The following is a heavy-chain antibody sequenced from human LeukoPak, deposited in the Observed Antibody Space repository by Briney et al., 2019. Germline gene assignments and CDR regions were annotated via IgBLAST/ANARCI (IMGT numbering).Heavy chain of an antibody. CDR3: ARGFSALEWLLYVY. J-gene: IGHJ4*02. CDR1: GFTFSSYA. D-gene: IGHD3-3*01. Sequence: GGSLRLSCAASGFTFSSYAMHWVRQAPGKGLEWVAVISYDGSNKYYADSVKGRFTISRDNSKNTLYLQMNSLRAEDTAVYYCARGFSALEWLLYVYWGQGTLVTVSS. V-gene: IGHV3-30-3*01. CDR2: ISYDGSNK.